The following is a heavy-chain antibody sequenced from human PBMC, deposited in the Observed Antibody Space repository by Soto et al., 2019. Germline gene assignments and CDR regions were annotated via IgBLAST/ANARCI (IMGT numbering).Heavy chain of an antibody. Sequence: SETLSLTCTVSGGSISSSSYYWGWIRQPPGKGLEWIGSIYYSGSTYYNPSLKSRVTISVDTSKNQFSLKLSSVTAADTAVYYCARLNFRPFWSGSSRFYWGQGTLVTVSS. CDR2: IYYSGST. CDR1: GGSISSSSYY. D-gene: IGHD3-3*01. V-gene: IGHV4-39*01. J-gene: IGHJ4*02. CDR3: ARLNFRPFWSGSSRFY.